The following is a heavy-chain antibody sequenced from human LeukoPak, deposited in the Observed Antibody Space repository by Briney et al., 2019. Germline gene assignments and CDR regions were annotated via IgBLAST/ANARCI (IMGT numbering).Heavy chain of an antibody. D-gene: IGHD2-2*01. CDR2: ISPNGGGT. CDR3: AREGVSDCSSTSCYLGHMDV. J-gene: IGHJ6*03. Sequence: ASVKVSCKASGYTFTGYYMHWVRQAPGQGLEWMGWISPNGGGTNYAQTFQGRVTMTRDTSISTAYMELSRLRSDDTAVYYCAREGVSDCSSTSCYLGHMDVWGKGTTVTVSS. CDR1: GYTFTGYY. V-gene: IGHV1-2*02.